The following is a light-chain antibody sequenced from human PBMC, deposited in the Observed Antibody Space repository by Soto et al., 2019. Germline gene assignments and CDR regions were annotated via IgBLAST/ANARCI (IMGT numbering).Light chain of an antibody. CDR3: QQRSNWPPIT. V-gene: IGKV3D-20*02. CDR2: GAS. J-gene: IGKJ5*01. CDR1: QSVSSSY. Sequence: EIVLTQSSGTLSLSPGVRATLSCSASQSVSSSYLAGYQQKPGQAPRLLIYGASSRATGIPDRFSGSGSGTDFTLTISSLEPEDFAVYYCQQRSNWPPITFGQGTRLEIK.